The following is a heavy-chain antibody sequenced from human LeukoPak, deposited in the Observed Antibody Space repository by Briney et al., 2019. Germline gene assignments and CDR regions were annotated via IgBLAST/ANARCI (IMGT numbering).Heavy chain of an antibody. J-gene: IGHJ4*02. CDR2: ISVSGGSE. Sequence: GGSLRLSCVVSRLTFNSNAMYWVRQAPGKGLEWVSGISVSGGSEYYADSVKGRFSVSRDNSKHTVYLQMNSLRAEHTAVYFCASHAHDYDSSGYFDSWGQGALVTVSS. V-gene: IGHV3-23*01. D-gene: IGHD3-22*01. CDR1: RLTFNSNA. CDR3: ASHAHDYDSSGYFDS.